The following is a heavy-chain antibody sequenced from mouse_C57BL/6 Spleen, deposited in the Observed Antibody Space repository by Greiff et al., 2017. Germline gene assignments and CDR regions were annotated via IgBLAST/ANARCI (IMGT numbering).Heavy chain of an antibody. V-gene: IGHV1-53*01. CDR2: INPSNGGT. J-gene: IGHJ4*01. CDR1: GYTFTSYW. Sequence: QVQLQQPGTELVKPGASVKLSCKASGYTFTSYWMHWVKQRPGQGLEWIGNINPSNGGTNSNEKFKSKATLTVDKSSSTAYMQLSSLTSEDSAVYDCVRGGGSAGVATDYYAMDYWGQGTSVTVSS. D-gene: IGHD1-1*01. CDR3: VRGGGSAGVATDYYAMDY.